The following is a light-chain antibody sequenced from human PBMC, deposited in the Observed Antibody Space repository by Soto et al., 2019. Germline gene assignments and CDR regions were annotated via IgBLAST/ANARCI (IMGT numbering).Light chain of an antibody. CDR1: QGISNY. V-gene: IGKV1-9*01. CDR3: QHANIYPFT. CDR2: SAS. J-gene: IGKJ3*01. Sequence: IQLTQSPSSLSASVGDRVTITCRASQGISNYVAWYQQKPGKAPKLLIYSASTLQRGVSSRFSGSGSGADFTLMISSLQPEDVATYFCQHANIYPFTFGLGTKVEIK.